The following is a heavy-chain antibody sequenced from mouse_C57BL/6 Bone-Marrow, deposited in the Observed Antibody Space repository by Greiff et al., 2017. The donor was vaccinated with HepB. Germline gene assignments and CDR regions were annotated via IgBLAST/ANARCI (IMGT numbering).Heavy chain of an antibody. J-gene: IGHJ3*01. CDR1: GFTFSSYG. V-gene: IGHV5-6*01. Sequence: EVKLMESGGDLVKPGGSLKLSCAASGFTFSSYGMSWVRQTPDKRLEWVATISSGGSYTYYPDSVKGRFTISRDNAKNTLYLQMSSLKSEDTAMYYCARHRGSRYGNYLFAYWGQGTLVTVSA. CDR3: ARHRGSRYGNYLFAY. CDR2: ISSGGSYT. D-gene: IGHD2-10*02.